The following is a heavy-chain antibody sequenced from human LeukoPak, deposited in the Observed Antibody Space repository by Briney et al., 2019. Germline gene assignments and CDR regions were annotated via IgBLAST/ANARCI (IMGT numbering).Heavy chain of an antibody. V-gene: IGHV3-23*01. J-gene: IGHJ4*02. D-gene: IGHD1-26*01. CDR2: ISGSGGST. Sequence: PGGSLRLSCAASGFSFSSYAMSWVRQAPGKGLEWVSAISGSGGSTYYADSVKGRFTISRDNSKNTLYLQMNSLRAEDTAVYYCAKVRLGSGSYYAFDYWGQGTLVTVSS. CDR3: AKVRLGSGSYYAFDY. CDR1: GFSFSSYA.